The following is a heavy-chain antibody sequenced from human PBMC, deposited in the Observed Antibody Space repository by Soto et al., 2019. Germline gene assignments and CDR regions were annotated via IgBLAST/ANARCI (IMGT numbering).Heavy chain of an antibody. CDR2: INPDNGNT. Sequence: GASVKVSCKASGYTFTIYTMNWVRQAPGQRLEWMGWINPDNGNTKSSQKFQDRVIITRDTSASTAYMDLSSLRSEDTAVYYCARGIATGQLDPWGQGTLVTSPQ. CDR3: ARGIATGQLDP. CDR1: GYTFTIYT. J-gene: IGHJ5*02. D-gene: IGHD2-15*01. V-gene: IGHV1-3*01.